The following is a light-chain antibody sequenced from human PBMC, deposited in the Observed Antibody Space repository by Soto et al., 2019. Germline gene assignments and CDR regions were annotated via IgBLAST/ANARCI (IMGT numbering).Light chain of an antibody. J-gene: IGLJ3*02. V-gene: IGLV2-8*01. Sequence: QSALTQPPSASGSPGQSVTISCTGTNSDVGGYDYVSWYQQHPGKAPKLMIYEVAKRPSGVPDRFSGSKSGNTASLTVSGLQAEDEADYYCSSYADSYNWVFGGGTKLTVL. CDR3: SSYADSYNWV. CDR2: EVA. CDR1: NSDVGGYDY.